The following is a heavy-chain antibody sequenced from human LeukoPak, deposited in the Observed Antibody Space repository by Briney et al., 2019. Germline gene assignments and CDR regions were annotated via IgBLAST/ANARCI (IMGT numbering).Heavy chain of an antibody. V-gene: IGHV1-24*01. CDR3: ARGPPTGTTPEYFQH. Sequence: ASVKVSCKVSGYTLTESSMHWVRQAPGKGLEWMGGFDPEDGETIYAQKFQGRVTMTEDTSTDTAYMELSSLRSEDTAVYYCARGPPTGTTPEYFQHWGQGTLVTVSS. D-gene: IGHD1-1*01. CDR1: GYTLTESS. CDR2: FDPEDGET. J-gene: IGHJ1*01.